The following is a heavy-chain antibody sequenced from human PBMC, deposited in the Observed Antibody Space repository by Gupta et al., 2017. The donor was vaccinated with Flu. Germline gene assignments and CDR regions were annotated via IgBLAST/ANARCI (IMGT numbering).Heavy chain of an antibody. CDR2: IRSKANSYAT. Sequence: EVQLVASGGGLVQPGGSLTLSCAASGFTFSDSAIHWVRQASGKGLEWVGRIRSKANSYATTYAASLKGRFTISRDDSKNTAYLQMNSLETEDTAVYYCTRGYCSGGTCCSGDYWGQGTLVTVSS. D-gene: IGHD2-15*01. CDR3: TRGYCSGGTCCSGDY. J-gene: IGHJ4*02. CDR1: GFTFSDSA. V-gene: IGHV3-73*01.